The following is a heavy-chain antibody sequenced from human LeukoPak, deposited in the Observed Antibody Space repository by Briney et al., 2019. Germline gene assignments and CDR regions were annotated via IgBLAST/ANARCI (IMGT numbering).Heavy chain of an antibody. V-gene: IGHV3-48*01. CDR2: ISSSSNTI. Sequence: PGGSLRLSCAASGFTFSSCNMNWVRQAPGKGLEWVSYISSSSNTIYYADSVKGRFTISRDNAKNPLYLQMNSLRAEDTAVYYCATESGTYSGTCFDYWGQGTLVTVSS. CDR1: GFTFSSCN. CDR3: ATESGTYSGTCFDY. D-gene: IGHD1-26*01. J-gene: IGHJ4*02.